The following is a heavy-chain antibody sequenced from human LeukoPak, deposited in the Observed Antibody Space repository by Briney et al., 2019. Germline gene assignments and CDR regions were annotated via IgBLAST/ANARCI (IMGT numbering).Heavy chain of an antibody. CDR1: GYTFTSYY. Sequence: GASVKVSCKASGYTFTSYYVHWVRQAPGQGLEWMGIINPSDGTISYAQRFQGRVTMTRDTSTSTVYMELSSLKSEDTAVYYCAREGIGDYYFDYWGQGTPVTVSS. CDR2: INPSDGTI. D-gene: IGHD2-21*01. CDR3: AREGIGDYYFDY. V-gene: IGHV1-46*01. J-gene: IGHJ4*02.